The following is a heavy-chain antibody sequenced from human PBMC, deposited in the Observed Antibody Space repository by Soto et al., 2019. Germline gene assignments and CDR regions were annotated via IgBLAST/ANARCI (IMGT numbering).Heavy chain of an antibody. CDR3: AKDPPAVEPPVVPFDY. D-gene: IGHD6-6*01. Sequence: EVQLLESGGGLVQPGGSLRLSCAASGFTFSSYAMSWVRQAPGKGLEWVSAISGSGGSTYYADSVKGRFTISRYNSQTTLYLQMTGLRAEDTAVYYCAKDPPAVEPPVVPFDYWGQGTLVTVSS. J-gene: IGHJ4*02. CDR2: ISGSGGST. CDR1: GFTFSSYA. V-gene: IGHV3-23*01.